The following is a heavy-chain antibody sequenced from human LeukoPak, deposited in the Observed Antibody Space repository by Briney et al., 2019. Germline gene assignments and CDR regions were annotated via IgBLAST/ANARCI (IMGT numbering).Heavy chain of an antibody. V-gene: IGHV3-64*01. CDR2: ISNHGDST. CDR1: GFTFSSYA. D-gene: IGHD3-10*01. Sequence: PGGSLRLSCAASGFTFSSYAMHWVRQAPGKGLEYVSAISNHGDSTYYANSVKGKITISRDNSRNTLYLQMGSLSGEDMAVYYCARDYGSGSYPRIYFEYWGQGTLVTVSS. CDR3: ARDYGSGSYPRIYFEY. J-gene: IGHJ4*02.